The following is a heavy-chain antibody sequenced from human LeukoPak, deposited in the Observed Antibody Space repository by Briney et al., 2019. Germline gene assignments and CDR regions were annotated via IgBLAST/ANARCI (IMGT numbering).Heavy chain of an antibody. CDR2: IDPDGNDK. CDR1: GFTFSSYY. Sequence: GGSLRLSCVASGFTFSSYYMSWVRQAPGKGLEWVAHIDPDGNDKYYVDSVKGRLTISRDNARNTLSLQVSSLKVEDTGVYFCARNRGQTVFDLWGQGTMVTVSS. CDR3: ARNRGQTVFDL. V-gene: IGHV3-7*01. J-gene: IGHJ3*01. D-gene: IGHD3-10*01.